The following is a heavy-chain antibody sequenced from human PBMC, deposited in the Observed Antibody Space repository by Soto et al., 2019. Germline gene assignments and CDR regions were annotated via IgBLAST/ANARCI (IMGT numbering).Heavy chain of an antibody. D-gene: IGHD3-3*01. J-gene: IGHJ5*02. CDR1: GGSVSSGSYY. CDR3: ARDRPFWSGLQPEFDP. Sequence: SETLSLTCTVSGGSVSSGSYYWSWIRQPPGKGLEWIGYIYYSGSTNYNPSLKSRVTISVDTSKNQFSLKLSSVTAADTAVYYCARDRPFWSGLQPEFDPWGQGTLVTVSS. CDR2: IYYSGST. V-gene: IGHV4-61*01.